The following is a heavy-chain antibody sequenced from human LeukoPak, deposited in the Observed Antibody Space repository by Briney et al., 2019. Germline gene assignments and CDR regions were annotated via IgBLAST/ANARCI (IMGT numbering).Heavy chain of an antibody. J-gene: IGHJ5*02. CDR2: IWYDGSNK. D-gene: IGHD6-13*01. CDR1: GFTFSSYG. CDR3: AKEIAAAANWFDP. V-gene: IGHV3-33*06. Sequence: GGSLRLSCAASGFTFSSYGMHWVRQAPGKGLEWAAVIWYDGSNKYYADSVKGRFTISRDNSKNTPYLQMNSLRAEDTAVYYCAKEIAAAANWFDPWGQGTLVTVSS.